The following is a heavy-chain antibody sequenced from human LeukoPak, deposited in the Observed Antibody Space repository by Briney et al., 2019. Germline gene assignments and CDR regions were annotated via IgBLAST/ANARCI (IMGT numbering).Heavy chain of an antibody. J-gene: IGHJ4*02. CDR1: GGSISSYY. V-gene: IGHV4-39*07. D-gene: IGHD4-23*01. CDR3: AREDYGGNLVDY. CDR2: IYYSGST. Sequence: SETLSLTCTVSGGSISSYYWGWIRQPPGKGLEWIGSIYYSGSTYYNPSLKSRVTISVDTSKNQFSLKLSSVTAADTAVYYCAREDYGGNLVDYWGQGTLVNVSS.